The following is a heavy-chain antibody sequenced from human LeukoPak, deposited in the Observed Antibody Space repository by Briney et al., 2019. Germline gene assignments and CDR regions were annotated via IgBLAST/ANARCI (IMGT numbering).Heavy chain of an antibody. CDR2: IYSTGDTDH. CDR3: ARDRPDGYTHGHYYYNMDV. D-gene: IGHD5-18*01. V-gene: IGHV4-4*07. Sequence: PPETLSLTCTVSGASITAYYWTWIRQSAGEGLEFIGRIYSTGDTDHNYNPSLASRVTISGDTSKNQVSLRLKSVTAADTAVYYCARDRPDGYTHGHYYYNMDVWGKGTTVTVSS. CDR1: GASITAYY. J-gene: IGHJ6*03.